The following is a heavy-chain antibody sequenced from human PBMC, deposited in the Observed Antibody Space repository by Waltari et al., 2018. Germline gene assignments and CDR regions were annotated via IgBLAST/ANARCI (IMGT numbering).Heavy chain of an antibody. D-gene: IGHD3-22*01. CDR2: IKQDGSEK. V-gene: IGHV3-7*01. CDR3: ASGDGGDSPSDY. CDR1: GFTFSSYW. J-gene: IGHJ4*02. Sequence: EVQLVESGGGLVQPGGSLRLSCAASGFTFSSYWMSWFLQAPGKGLEWVANIKQDGSEKYYVDSVKGRFTISRDNAKNSLYLQMNSLRAEDTAVYYCASGDGGDSPSDYWGQGTLVTVSS.